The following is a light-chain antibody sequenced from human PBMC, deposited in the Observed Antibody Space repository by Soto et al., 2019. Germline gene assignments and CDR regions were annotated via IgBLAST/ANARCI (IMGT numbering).Light chain of an antibody. CDR1: NSEGGGYNY. V-gene: IGLV2-14*01. CDR2: DVS. CDR3: SSYTSSSTPHVV. Sequence: QSVLTQPAPLSGSPGQSITISCTGNNSEGGGYNYVSWYQQHPGKAPKLMIYDVSSRPSGVSNRFSGSKSGNTASLTISGLQAEDEADYYCSSYTSSSTPHVVFGGGTKVTV. J-gene: IGLJ2*01.